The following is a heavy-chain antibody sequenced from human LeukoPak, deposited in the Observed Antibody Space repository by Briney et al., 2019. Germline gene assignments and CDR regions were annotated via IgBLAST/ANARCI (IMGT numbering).Heavy chain of an antibody. CDR3: ARMDYGDPFDY. Sequence: SETLSLTCTVSGGSISSYYWSWIRQPPGKGLEWIGYIYYSGSTNYSPSLRSRVTISVDTSKNQFSLKLSSVTAADTAVYYCARMDYGDPFDYWGQGTLVTVSS. J-gene: IGHJ4*02. CDR1: GGSISSYY. D-gene: IGHD4-17*01. CDR2: IYYSGST. V-gene: IGHV4-59*01.